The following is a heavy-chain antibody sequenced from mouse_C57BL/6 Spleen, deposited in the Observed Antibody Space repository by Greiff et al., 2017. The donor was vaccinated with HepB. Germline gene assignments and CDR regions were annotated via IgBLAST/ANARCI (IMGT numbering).Heavy chain of an antibody. CDR3: AREGTTAWFAY. CDR1: GFTFSSYA. V-gene: IGHV5-4*01. J-gene: IGHJ3*01. CDR2: ISDGGSYT. Sequence: EVQGVESGGGLVKPGGSLKLSCAASGFTFSSYAMSWVRQTPEKRLEWVATISDGGSYTYYPDNVKGRFTISRDNAKNNLYLQMSHLKSEDTAMYYCAREGTTAWFAYWGQGTLVTVSA. D-gene: IGHD1-1*01.